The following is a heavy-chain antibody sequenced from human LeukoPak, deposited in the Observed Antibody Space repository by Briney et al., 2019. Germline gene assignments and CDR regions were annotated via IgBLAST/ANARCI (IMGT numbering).Heavy chain of an antibody. Sequence: SVKVSYKASGGTFSSYAISWVRQAPGQGLEWMGRIIPILGIANYAQKFQGRVTITADKSTSTAYMELSSLRSEDTAVYYCARRLGGYYGSGSYYEDWYFDLWGRGTLVTVSS. CDR3: ARRLGGYYGSGSYYEDWYFDL. V-gene: IGHV1-69*04. CDR1: GGTFSSYA. J-gene: IGHJ2*01. CDR2: IIPILGIA. D-gene: IGHD3-10*01.